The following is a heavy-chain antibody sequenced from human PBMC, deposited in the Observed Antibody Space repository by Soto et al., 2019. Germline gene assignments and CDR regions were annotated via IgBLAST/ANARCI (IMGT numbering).Heavy chain of an antibody. CDR2: IIPMFGTA. J-gene: IGHJ6*02. D-gene: IGHD2-21*02. V-gene: IGHV1-69*06. CDR1: GGTFSSYA. CDR3: ARGIVVVTAARYNYYGMDV. Sequence: ASMKVSCKASGGTFSSYAISWVRQAPGQGLDWMGGIIPMFGTANYAQKFQGRVTITADKSTSTAYMELSSLRSEDTAVYYCARGIVVVTAARYNYYGMDVWGQGTTVTVSS.